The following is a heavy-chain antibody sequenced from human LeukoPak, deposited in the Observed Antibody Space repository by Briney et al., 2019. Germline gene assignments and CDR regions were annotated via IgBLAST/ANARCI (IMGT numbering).Heavy chain of an antibody. CDR2: IYYSGST. Sequence: SETLSLTCTISGGSISSYYWSWIRQPPGKGLDWIGYIYYSGSTNYNPSLKSRVTISVDTSKNQFSLKLSSVTAAGTAVYYCARVGGYSYGLFDYWGQGTLVTVSS. V-gene: IGHV4-59*01. CDR1: GGSISSYY. D-gene: IGHD5-18*01. CDR3: ARVGGYSYGLFDY. J-gene: IGHJ4*02.